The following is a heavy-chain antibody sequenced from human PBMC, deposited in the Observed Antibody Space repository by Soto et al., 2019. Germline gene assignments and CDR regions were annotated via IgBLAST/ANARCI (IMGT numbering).Heavy chain of an antibody. J-gene: IGHJ4*02. D-gene: IGHD6-19*01. V-gene: IGHV4-38-2*01. CDR3: ARGSPYSSGWPFDY. Sequence: SETLSLTCAVSGDSISSGYYWAWIRQPPGKGLVWIGSIYHSGTTYYNPSLESRVTISVDTSENQFALKLTSVTAADSAVYYCARGSPYSSGWPFDYWGQGTLVTVSS. CDR2: IYHSGTT. CDR1: GDSISSGYY.